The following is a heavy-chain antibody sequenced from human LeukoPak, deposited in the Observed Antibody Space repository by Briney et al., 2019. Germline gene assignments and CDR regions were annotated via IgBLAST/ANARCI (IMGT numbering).Heavy chain of an antibody. CDR2: TYHSGST. CDR3: ARADYPRHAMIVVVLFALFDY. V-gene: IGHV4-38-2*02. Sequence: SETLSLTCTVSGYSISSGYYWGWIRQPPGKGLEWIGSTYHSGSTYYNPSLKSRVTISVDTSENQFSLKLSSVTAADTAVYYSARADYPRHAMIVVVLFALFDYWGQGTRVTVSS. CDR1: GYSISSGYY. J-gene: IGHJ4*02. D-gene: IGHD3-22*01.